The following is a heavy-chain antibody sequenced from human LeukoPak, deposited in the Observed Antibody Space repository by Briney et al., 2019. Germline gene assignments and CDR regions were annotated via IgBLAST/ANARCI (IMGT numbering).Heavy chain of an antibody. CDR3: ARDYGDYVDAFDI. CDR2: IYYSGST. Sequence: SETLSLTCAVYGGSLSGYYWSWIRQPPGKGLEWLGYIYYSGSTNYNPSLKSRVTISVDTSKNQFSLKLSSVTAADTAVYYCARDYGDYVDAFDIWGQGTMVTVSS. D-gene: IGHD4-17*01. CDR1: GGSLSGYY. V-gene: IGHV4-59*01. J-gene: IGHJ3*02.